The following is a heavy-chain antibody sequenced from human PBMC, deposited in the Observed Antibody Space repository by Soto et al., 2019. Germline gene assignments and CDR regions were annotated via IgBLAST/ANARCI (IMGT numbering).Heavy chain of an antibody. J-gene: IGHJ6*02. D-gene: IGHD6-25*01. CDR2: VSYDGGNQ. CDR3: AKDRGCLMRGMGC. CDR1: GLTLNSYG. Sequence: GGSLRLSWAASGLTLNSYGMHWICLARGKGLEWVAVVSYDGGNQCYGDSVMGRFTIFRGNSYSSLYLQMNSLRAAHTAVYYCAKDRGCLMRGMGCWGQRTTVTVAS. V-gene: IGHV3-30*18.